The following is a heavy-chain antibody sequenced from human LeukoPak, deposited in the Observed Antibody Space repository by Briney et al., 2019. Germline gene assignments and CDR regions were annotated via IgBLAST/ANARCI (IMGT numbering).Heavy chain of an antibody. V-gene: IGHV4-34*01. CDR1: GGSFSGYY. D-gene: IGHD3-10*01. J-gene: IGHJ5*02. CDR3: ARRAEYYYGSGSFNWFDP. CDR2: INHSGST. Sequence: KASETLSLTCAVYGGSFSGYYWSWIRQPPGKGLEWIGEINHSGSTNYNPSLESRVTISVDTSKNQFSLKLSSVTAADTAVYYCARRAEYYYGSGSFNWFDPWGQGTLVTVSS.